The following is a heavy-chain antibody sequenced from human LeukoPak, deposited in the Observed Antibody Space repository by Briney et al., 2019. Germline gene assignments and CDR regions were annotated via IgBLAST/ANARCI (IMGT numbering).Heavy chain of an antibody. V-gene: IGHV1-18*01. D-gene: IGHD6-13*01. Sequence: GASVKVSCKASGYTFTSYGISWVRQAPGQGLEWMGWISAYNGNTNYAQKLQGRVTMTTDTSTSTAYMELRSLRSDDTAVYYCARRPGGIAAAGPFDYWGQGTLVTVSS. CDR2: ISAYNGNT. J-gene: IGHJ4*02. CDR3: ARRPGGIAAAGPFDY. CDR1: GYTFTSYG.